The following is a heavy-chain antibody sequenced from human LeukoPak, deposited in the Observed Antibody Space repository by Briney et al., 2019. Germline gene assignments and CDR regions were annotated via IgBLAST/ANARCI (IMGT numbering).Heavy chain of an antibody. J-gene: IGHJ3*02. CDR3: AKDSMGGQVFPEFDI. V-gene: IGHV3-23*01. CDR2: ISGRGGST. Sequence: PGGSLRLSCAASGFTFSDYAMSWVRQAPGKGLEWVSAISGRGGSTYYADSVKGRFTISRDNSKNTLYLQMNSLRAEDTAVYYCAKDSMGGQVFPEFDIWGQGTMVTVSS. D-gene: IGHD3-16*01. CDR1: GFTFSDYA.